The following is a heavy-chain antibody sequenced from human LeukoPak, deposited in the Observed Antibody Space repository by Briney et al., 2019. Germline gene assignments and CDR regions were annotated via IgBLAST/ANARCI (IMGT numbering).Heavy chain of an antibody. CDR2: ISGSGGST. Sequence: GGSLRLSCAASGFTFSSYAMNWVRQAPGKGLEWVSTISGSGGSTYYADSVKGRFTVSRDNSKNTLYLQMNSLRAEDTAVYYCAKGWYYYDSSGYYWDAFDIWGQGTMVTVSS. CDR1: GFTFSSYA. CDR3: AKGWYYYDSSGYYWDAFDI. J-gene: IGHJ3*02. V-gene: IGHV3-23*01. D-gene: IGHD3-22*01.